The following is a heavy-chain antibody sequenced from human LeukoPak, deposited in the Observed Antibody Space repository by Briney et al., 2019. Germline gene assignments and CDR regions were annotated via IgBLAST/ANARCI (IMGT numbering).Heavy chain of an antibody. V-gene: IGHV1-8*01. CDR2: VDPNSGHT. J-gene: IGHJ4*02. CDR1: GYTFTSYD. Sequence: ASVKVSCKASGYTFTSYDINWVRQATGQGLEWMGWVDPNSGHTGYAQKFQGRVTMTRNTSISTAYMELSSLRSEDTAVYYCARGAPGSYCSGGSCPYFDYWGQGTLVSVSS. CDR3: ARGAPGSYCSGGSCPYFDY. D-gene: IGHD2-15*01.